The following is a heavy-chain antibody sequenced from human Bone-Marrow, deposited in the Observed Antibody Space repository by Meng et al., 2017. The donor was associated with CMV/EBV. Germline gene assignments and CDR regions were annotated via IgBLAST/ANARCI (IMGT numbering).Heavy chain of an antibody. J-gene: IGHJ4*02. Sequence: GESLKISCAASGFPFSSYAMSWVRQAPGKGLEWVSAISGSGGSKYYADSVKGRFTISRDNSNNRLYLQMESLRAEDTDVYFCAKDVDIVVLQTKYYWGQGTLVTVSS. CDR1: GFPFSSYA. CDR3: AKDVDIVVLQTKYY. CDR2: ISGSGGSK. D-gene: IGHD2-2*01. V-gene: IGHV3-23*01.